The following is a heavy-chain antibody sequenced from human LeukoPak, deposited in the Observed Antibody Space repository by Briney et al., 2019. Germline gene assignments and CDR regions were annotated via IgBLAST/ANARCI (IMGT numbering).Heavy chain of an antibody. Sequence: ASVKVSCKASGYTFTGYYMHWVRQAPGQGLEWMGWISAYNGNTNYAQKLQGRVTMTTDTSTSTAYMELRSLRSDDTAVYYCARVTAAAGNFDYWGQGTLVTVSS. CDR2: ISAYNGNT. J-gene: IGHJ4*02. V-gene: IGHV1-18*04. CDR1: GYTFTGYY. CDR3: ARVTAAAGNFDY. D-gene: IGHD6-13*01.